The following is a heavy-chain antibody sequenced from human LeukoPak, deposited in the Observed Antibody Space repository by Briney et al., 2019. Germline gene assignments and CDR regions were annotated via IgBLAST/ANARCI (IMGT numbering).Heavy chain of an antibody. J-gene: IGHJ4*02. CDR3: AREMDYYGSGSYVLDY. Sequence: ASVKVSCKASGYTFTSYYMHWVRQAPGQGLEWMGIINPTGGSTSYAQKFQGRVTMTRDTSISTAYMELSRLRSDDTAVYYCAREMDYYGSGSYVLDYWGQGTLVTVSS. D-gene: IGHD3-10*01. CDR1: GYTFTSYY. V-gene: IGHV1-46*01. CDR2: INPTGGST.